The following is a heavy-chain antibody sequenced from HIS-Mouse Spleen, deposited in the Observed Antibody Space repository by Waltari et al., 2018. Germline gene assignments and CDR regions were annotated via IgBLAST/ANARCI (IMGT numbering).Heavy chain of an antibody. V-gene: IGHV4-38-2*02. CDR2: IYHSGGT. J-gene: IGHJ5*02. CDR1: GYSISSGYY. Sequence: QVQLQESGPGLVKPSETLSLTCTVSGYSISSGYYWGWIRQPPGKGLEWIGSIYHSGGTYYNPSLKSRVTIAVDTSKNQFSLKLSSVTAADTAVYYCARLPLLRLIAAAGTRPPTNNWFDPWGQGTLVTVSS. D-gene: IGHD6-13*01. CDR3: ARLPLLRLIAAAGTRPPTNNWFDP.